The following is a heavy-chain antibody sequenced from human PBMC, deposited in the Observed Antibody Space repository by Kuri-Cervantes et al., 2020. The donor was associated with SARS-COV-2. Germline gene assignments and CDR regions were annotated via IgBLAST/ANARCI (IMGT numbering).Heavy chain of an antibody. D-gene: IGHD6-19*01. Sequence: SETLSLTCNVSGDSIRDYYWNWIRQSPGKGLEWIGYVYYSGITDYNPSLKSRVTISVHTSKNQFSLRLNSVTAADTAIYYCARSWVSVAARYGGFDNWDQGTLVTVSS. CDR3: ARSWVSVAARYGGFDN. J-gene: IGHJ4*02. CDR2: VYYSGIT. V-gene: IGHV4-59*01. CDR1: GDSIRDYY.